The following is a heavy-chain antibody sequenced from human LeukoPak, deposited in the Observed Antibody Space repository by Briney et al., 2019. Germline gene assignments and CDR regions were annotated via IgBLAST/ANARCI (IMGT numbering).Heavy chain of an antibody. CDR3: ARDPSTNRFQYYGF. CDR2: VTTIDRRI. CDR1: GFSFSNFG. D-gene: IGHD1-14*01. Sequence: PGGSLRLSCSASGFSFSNFGFIWVRQAPGKGLEWVASVTTIDRRIYYAASVRGRFTISRATAENSLFLQMNGLTAEDTGIYYCARDPSTNRFQYYGFWGQGALVTVSS. J-gene: IGHJ4*02. V-gene: IGHV3-21*01.